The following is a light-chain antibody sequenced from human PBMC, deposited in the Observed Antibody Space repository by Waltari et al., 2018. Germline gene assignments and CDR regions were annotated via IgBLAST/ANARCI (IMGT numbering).Light chain of an antibody. CDR2: GAS. CDR3: QQYNNWPRT. Sequence: EKVMTQSPATLSVSPGERATISCRASQSISTNLAWYQQKPGQAPRLLSYGASTRATGIPARFSGSGSGTEFTLSISSLQSEDFAIYYCQQYNNWPRTFGQGTKVEIK. CDR1: QSISTN. J-gene: IGKJ1*01. V-gene: IGKV3-15*01.